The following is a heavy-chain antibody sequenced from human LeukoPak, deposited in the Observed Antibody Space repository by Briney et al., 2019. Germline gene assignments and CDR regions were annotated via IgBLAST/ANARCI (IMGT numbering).Heavy chain of an antibody. V-gene: IGHV3-7*01. J-gene: IGHJ4*02. CDR2: IKQDGSEK. CDR3: ARDSLGSGSHYDY. Sequence: GGSLRLSCAASGFTFRSFWMSWVRQAPGKGLEWVANIKQDGSEKYYVDSVKGRFTISRDNAKNSLYLQMNSLRAEDTAVYYCARDSLGSGSHYDYWGQGTLVTVSS. D-gene: IGHD3-10*01. CDR1: GFTFRSFW.